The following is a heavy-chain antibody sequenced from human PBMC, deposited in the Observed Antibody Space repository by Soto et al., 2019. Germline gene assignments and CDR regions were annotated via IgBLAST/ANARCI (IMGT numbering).Heavy chain of an antibody. V-gene: IGHV1-2*02. D-gene: IGHD3-16*01. CDR2: INPNVGGT. J-gene: IGHJ5*02. CDR1: GYTFTDYY. Sequence: QVHLVQSGAEVKKPGASVYVSCKASGYTFTDYYVHWVRQAPGQGLEWMGWINPNVGGTNYARKFQGRLTMTRDTPISTVYMQLTRLGPDDTARYYCARGGREVPRIPYDTWGQGTLVTVSS. CDR3: ARGGREVPRIPYDT.